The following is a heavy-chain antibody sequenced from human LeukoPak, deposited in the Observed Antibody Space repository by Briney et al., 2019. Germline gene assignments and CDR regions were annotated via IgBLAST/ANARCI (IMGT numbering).Heavy chain of an antibody. J-gene: IGHJ4*02. D-gene: IGHD5-24*01. V-gene: IGHV3-23*01. CDR3: AKDLAEMATIIDY. Sequence: GGSLRLSCAASGFTFSSYAMSWVRQAPGKGLEWVSVISGSGGSTYYADSVKGWFTISRDNSKNTLYLQMNSLRAEDTAVYYCAKDLAEMATIIDYWGQGTLVTVSS. CDR1: GFTFSSYA. CDR2: ISGSGGST.